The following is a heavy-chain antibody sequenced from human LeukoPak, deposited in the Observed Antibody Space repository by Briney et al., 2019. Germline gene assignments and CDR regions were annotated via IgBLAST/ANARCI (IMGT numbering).Heavy chain of an antibody. J-gene: IGHJ5*02. V-gene: IGHV3-7*03. D-gene: IGHD3-9*01. CDR3: ARGIRYFDWLP. Sequence: GGSLRLSCAASGFTSSSYWMSWVRQAPGKGLEWVANIKQDGSEKYYVDSVKGRFTISRDNAKNSLYLQMNSLRAEDTAVYYCARGIRYFDWLPWGQGTLVTVSS. CDR1: GFTSSSYW. CDR2: IKQDGSEK.